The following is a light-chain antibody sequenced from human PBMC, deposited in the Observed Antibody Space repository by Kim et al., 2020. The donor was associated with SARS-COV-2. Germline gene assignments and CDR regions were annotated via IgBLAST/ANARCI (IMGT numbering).Light chain of an antibody. J-gene: IGKJ4*01. CDR3: QQFDTVPLT. CDR2: DAS. Sequence: ASVGDRVTIPCQARHDTNIFLNWFQQKPGEAPKLLISDASSVETGLPSRFSGSGSGTHFTFTISSLQPGDVATYYCQQFDTVPLTFGGGTKVDIK. V-gene: IGKV1-33*01. CDR1: HDTNIF.